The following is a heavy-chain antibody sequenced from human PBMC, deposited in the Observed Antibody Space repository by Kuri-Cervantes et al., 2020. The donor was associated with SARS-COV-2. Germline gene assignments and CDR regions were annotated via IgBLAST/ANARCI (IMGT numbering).Heavy chain of an antibody. J-gene: IGHJ4*02. D-gene: IGHD2-21*02. CDR1: GFTFTSSA. V-gene: IGHV1-58*01. CDR2: IVVGSGNT. Sequence: SVKVSCKASGFTFTSSAVQWVRQARGQRLEWIGWIVVGSGNTNYAQKFQERVTITRDMSTSTAYMELSSLRSDDTAVYYCARKVGGDYYFDYWGQGNLVTVSS. CDR3: ARKVGGDYYFDY.